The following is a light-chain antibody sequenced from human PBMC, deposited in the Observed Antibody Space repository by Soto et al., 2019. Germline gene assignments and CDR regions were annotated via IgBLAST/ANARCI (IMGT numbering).Light chain of an antibody. CDR1: FSNIGDNA. Sequence: QSVLTQPPSLSGTPGQRVTISCSGSFSNIGDNAVNWYQQLPGAAPKLLIYLNDQRPSGVPDRFSGSKSGTSASLAISGLHSEDEADYYCAAWDDSLNALFGTGTKVTVL. CDR3: AAWDDSLNAL. V-gene: IGLV1-44*01. J-gene: IGLJ1*01. CDR2: LND.